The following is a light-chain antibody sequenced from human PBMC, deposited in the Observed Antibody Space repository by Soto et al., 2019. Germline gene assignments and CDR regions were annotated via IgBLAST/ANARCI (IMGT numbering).Light chain of an antibody. V-gene: IGKV3-20*01. CDR1: QSVSSSY. Sequence: EFVLTQSPATLSVSPGERATLSCRASQSVSSSYLAWYQQKPGQAPRLLIYGASSRATGIPDRFSGSGSGTDFTLTISRLEPEDFAVYYCQQYGSSRTFGQGTKVDIK. J-gene: IGKJ1*01. CDR2: GAS. CDR3: QQYGSSRT.